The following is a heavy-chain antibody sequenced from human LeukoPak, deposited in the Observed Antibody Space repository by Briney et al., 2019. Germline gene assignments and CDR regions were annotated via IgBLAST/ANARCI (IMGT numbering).Heavy chain of an antibody. CDR3: ARLTLGYYGSGSYPED. CDR1: GGSISSGDYY. Sequence: SETLSLTCTVSGGSISSGDYYWSWIRQPPGKGLEWIGYIYYSGSTYYNPSLKSRVTISVDTSKNQFSLKLSSVTAADTAVYYCARLTLGYYGSGSYPEDWGQGTLVTVSS. J-gene: IGHJ4*02. CDR2: IYYSGST. D-gene: IGHD3-10*01. V-gene: IGHV4-30-4*01.